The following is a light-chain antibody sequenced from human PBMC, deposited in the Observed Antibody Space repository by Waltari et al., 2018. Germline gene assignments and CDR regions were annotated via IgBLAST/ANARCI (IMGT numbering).Light chain of an antibody. CDR1: QSVIHSSNTRSS. V-gene: IGKV4-1*01. CDR2: WAS. Sequence: DIVMTQSPDSLAVSLGERATINCKSSQSVIHSSNTRSSLAWYQQKPGQPPQLLIYWASTRQPGVPNRFSGSGSGPDFTLTISSLQPEDFASYYCQQYKTFPLTFGGGTKVEIK. CDR3: QQYKTFPLT. J-gene: IGKJ4*01.